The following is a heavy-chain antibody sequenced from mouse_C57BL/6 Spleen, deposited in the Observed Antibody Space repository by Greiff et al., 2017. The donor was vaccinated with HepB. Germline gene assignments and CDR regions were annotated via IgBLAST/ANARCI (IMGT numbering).Heavy chain of an antibody. D-gene: IGHD4-1*01. CDR3: ARHLLTGRGDWYFDV. CDR2: INPNNGGT. V-gene: IGHV1-26*01. J-gene: IGHJ1*03. Sequence: EVQLQQSGPELVKPGASVKISCKASGYTFTDYYMNWVKQSHGKSLEWIGDINPNNGGTSYNQKFKGKATLTVDKSSSTAYMELRSLTSEDSAVYYCARHLLTGRGDWYFDVWGTGTTVTVSS. CDR1: GYTFTDYY.